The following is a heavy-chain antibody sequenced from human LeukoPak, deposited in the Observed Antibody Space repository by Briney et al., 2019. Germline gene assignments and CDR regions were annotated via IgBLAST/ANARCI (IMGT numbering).Heavy chain of an antibody. D-gene: IGHD6-19*01. CDR2: INPNSDGT. J-gene: IGHJ4*02. CDR1: GYTFTDYY. V-gene: IGHV1-2*02. CDR3: ARVATIAVTGTVPDYFNY. Sequence: ASVKVSCKASGYTFTDYYMHWVRQAPGQGLEWMGWINPNSDGTTYAQKFQGRVTVTRDTSISTAYMELSRLRSDDTAVYYCARVATIAVTGTVPDYFNYWGQGTPVTVSS.